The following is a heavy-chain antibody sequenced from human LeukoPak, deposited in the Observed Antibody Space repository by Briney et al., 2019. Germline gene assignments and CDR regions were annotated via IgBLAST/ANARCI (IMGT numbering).Heavy chain of an antibody. Sequence: GGSLRLSCAAYGFTFSSYSMNWVRQAPGKGLEWVSSISSSSSYIHYADSVKGRFTISRDDAKNSLYLQMNSLRAEDTAVYYCVPVYYGSGSDWGQGTLVTVSS. D-gene: IGHD3-10*01. J-gene: IGHJ4*02. CDR2: ISSSSSYI. CDR1: GFTFSSYS. V-gene: IGHV3-21*01. CDR3: VPVYYGSGSD.